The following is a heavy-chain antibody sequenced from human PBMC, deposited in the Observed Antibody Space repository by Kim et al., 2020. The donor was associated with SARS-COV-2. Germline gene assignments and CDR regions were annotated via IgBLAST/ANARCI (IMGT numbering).Heavy chain of an antibody. CDR3: ARGGDTAMETDFFDI. Sequence: GGSLRLSCAASGFTFSSYSMNWVRQAPGKGLEWVSSISSSSSYIYYADSVKGRFTISRDNAKNSLYLQMNSLRAEDTAVYYCARGGDTAMETDFFDIWGQGTMVTVSS. D-gene: IGHD5-18*01. J-gene: IGHJ3*02. V-gene: IGHV3-21*01. CDR2: ISSSSSYI. CDR1: GFTFSSYS.